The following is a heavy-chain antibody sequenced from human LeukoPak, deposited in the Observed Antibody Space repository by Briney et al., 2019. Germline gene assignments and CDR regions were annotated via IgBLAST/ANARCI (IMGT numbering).Heavy chain of an antibody. J-gene: IGHJ4*02. CDR1: GGSISSSSYY. Sequence: PSETLSLTCTVAGGSISSSSYYWGWIRQPPGKGLEWIGSIYYSGSTYYNPSLKSRVTISVDTSKNQFSLKLSSVTAADTAVYYCARKEGVGATTTLDYWGQGTLVTVSS. D-gene: IGHD1-26*01. CDR2: IYYSGST. CDR3: ARKEGVGATTTLDY. V-gene: IGHV4-39*01.